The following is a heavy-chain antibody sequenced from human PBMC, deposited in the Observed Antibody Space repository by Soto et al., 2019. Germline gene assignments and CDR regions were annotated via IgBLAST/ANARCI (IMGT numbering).Heavy chain of an antibody. CDR1: GYTFTSYD. Sequence: GASVNVSCKASGYTFTSYDINWVRQATGQGLEWMGWMNPNSGNTGYAQKFQGRVTMTRNTSISTAYMELSSLRSEDTAVYYCARGRGYDLWSGPYDAFDIWGQGTMVTVSS. V-gene: IGHV1-8*01. D-gene: IGHD3-3*01. J-gene: IGHJ3*02. CDR3: ARGRGYDLWSGPYDAFDI. CDR2: MNPNSGNT.